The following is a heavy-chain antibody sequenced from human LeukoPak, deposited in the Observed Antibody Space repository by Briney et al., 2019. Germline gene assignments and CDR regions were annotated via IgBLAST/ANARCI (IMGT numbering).Heavy chain of an antibody. V-gene: IGHV4-39*01. CDR2: IYYSGIT. CDR3: ARSYCSSTACYAGGYFHH. CDR1: GGSISSSNYY. D-gene: IGHD2-2*01. J-gene: IGHJ1*01. Sequence: KPSETLSLXCTVSGGSISSSNYYWGWIRQPPGKGLEWIGNIYYSGITYYNPSLKSRVTISVDTSKKQFSLKLISVTAEDTAVYYCARSYCSSTACYAGGYFHHWGQGTLVTVSS.